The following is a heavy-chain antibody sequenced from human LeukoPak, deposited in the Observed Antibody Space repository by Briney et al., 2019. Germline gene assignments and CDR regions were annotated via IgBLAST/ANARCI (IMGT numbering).Heavy chain of an antibody. CDR2: IKVNSGVT. CDR1: VYSFTGYY. J-gene: IGHJ4*02. V-gene: IGHV1-2*02. D-gene: IGHD3-10*01. Sequence: GSVKVSCKPSVYSFTGYYMHWVRQAPGQGLEWMGCIKVNSGVTNYAQKFQDRVTMTRDTSISTAYMELSRLRSDDTAVYYCARDLEVRGVLYYFDYWGQGTLVTVSS. CDR3: ARDLEVRGVLYYFDY.